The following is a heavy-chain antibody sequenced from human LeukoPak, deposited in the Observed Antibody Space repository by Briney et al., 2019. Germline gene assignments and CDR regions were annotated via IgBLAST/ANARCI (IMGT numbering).Heavy chain of an antibody. D-gene: IGHD5-18*01. J-gene: IGHJ6*02. Sequence: PGGSLRLSCAASGFTFSDYYMSWIRQAPGKGLEWVSYISSSGSTIYYADSVKGRFTISRDNAKNSLYLQMNSLRAEDTAVYYCARDDTAMAFNCYYYGMDVWGQGTTVTVSS. CDR2: ISSSGSTI. V-gene: IGHV3-11*01. CDR1: GFTFSDYY. CDR3: ARDDTAMAFNCYYYGMDV.